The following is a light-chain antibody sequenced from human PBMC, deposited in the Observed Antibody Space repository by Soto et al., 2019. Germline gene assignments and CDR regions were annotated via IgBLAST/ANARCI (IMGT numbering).Light chain of an antibody. V-gene: IGKV1-39*01. CDR2: AAS. CDR1: QSISTS. Sequence: IQMTQSPSSLSASVGDRVTITCRASQSISTSLNWYQQRPGRAPKLLIYAASNLQGGVPSRFTGSGSGTDFTLTISSLQPEDFATYDCQPSYSLWTCGQGTKVEI. J-gene: IGKJ1*01. CDR3: QPSYSLWT.